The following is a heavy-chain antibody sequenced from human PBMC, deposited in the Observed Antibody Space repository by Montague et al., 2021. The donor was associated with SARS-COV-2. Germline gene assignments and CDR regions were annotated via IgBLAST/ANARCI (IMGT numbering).Heavy chain of an antibody. Sequence: SETLSLTCSVSSDSISSRSYCWAWIRQSPGKGLKWIGNICYGGSTYYNPSLRSRVAMSAETSKSQLSLKLYSVTAADTSIYYCAKRRDRSTVVSPAVFDLWGQGTMVIVSS. V-gene: IGHV4-39*01. CDR2: ICYGGST. J-gene: IGHJ3*01. D-gene: IGHD4-23*01. CDR1: SDSISSRSYC. CDR3: AKRRDRSTVVSPAVFDL.